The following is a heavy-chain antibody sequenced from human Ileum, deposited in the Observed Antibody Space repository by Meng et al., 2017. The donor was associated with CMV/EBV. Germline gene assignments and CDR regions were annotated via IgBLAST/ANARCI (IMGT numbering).Heavy chain of an antibody. CDR3: TRMALNYDILTGYYNYDAFDI. CDR1: GFTFGDYA. CDR2: IRSKAYGGTT. J-gene: IGHJ3*02. Sequence: GESLKISCTASGFTFGDYAMSWVRQAPGKGLEWVGFIRSKAYGGTTEYAASVKGRFTISRDDSKSIAYLQMNSLKTEDTAVYYCTRMALNYDILTGYYNYDAFDIWGQGTRVTVSS. D-gene: IGHD3-9*01. V-gene: IGHV3-49*04.